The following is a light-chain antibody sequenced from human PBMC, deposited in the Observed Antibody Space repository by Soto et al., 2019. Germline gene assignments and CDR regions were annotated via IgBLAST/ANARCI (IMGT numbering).Light chain of an antibody. CDR3: QHYNSLPIT. CDR1: QDIRYY. V-gene: IGKV1-33*01. Sequence: IRMTRSPSSLSASTGDRVTITCQASQDIRYYLNWYQQKTGQAPKLLIYDASQLETGVPSKFSGSGSGTDFTFTINSLQAEDIGTYYCQHYNSLPITFGQGTRLEIK. CDR2: DAS. J-gene: IGKJ5*01.